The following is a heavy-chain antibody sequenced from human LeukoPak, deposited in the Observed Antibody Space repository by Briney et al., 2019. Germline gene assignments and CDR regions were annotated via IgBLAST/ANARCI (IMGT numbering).Heavy chain of an antibody. Sequence: SETLSLTCAVYGGSFSGYYWSWIRQPAGKGLEWIGRIYTSGSTNYNPSLKSRVTMSVDTSKNQFSLKLSSVTAADTAVYYCARGPPIVGATIYFDYWGQGTLVTVSS. J-gene: IGHJ4*02. CDR3: ARGPPIVGATIYFDY. CDR1: GGSFSGYY. D-gene: IGHD1-26*01. CDR2: IYTSGST. V-gene: IGHV4-59*10.